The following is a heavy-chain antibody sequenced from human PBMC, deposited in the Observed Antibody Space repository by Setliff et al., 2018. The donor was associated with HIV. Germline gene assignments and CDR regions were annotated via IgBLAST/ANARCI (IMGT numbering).Heavy chain of an antibody. Sequence: SETLSLTCTVSGETIRNGFYYWHWMRQPPGKGLEWIGSIYYSGSTHYKSSPKSRVTISVDTSKNQFSLRLSSVTAADTAVYFCPRGPPFDRWGRGTLVTVSS. CDR2: IYYSGST. J-gene: IGHJ2*01. V-gene: IGHV4-39*07. CDR1: GETIRNGFYY. CDR3: PRGPPFDR.